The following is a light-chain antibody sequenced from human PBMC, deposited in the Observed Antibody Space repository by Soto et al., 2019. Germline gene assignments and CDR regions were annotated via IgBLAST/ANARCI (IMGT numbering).Light chain of an antibody. V-gene: IGKV3-15*01. CDR2: GAS. Sequence: EIVMTQSPATLSVSPGERASLSCWASQSVRSNLAWYQQKPGQAPRLLIYGASTRATGIPARFSGSGSGTEFTLTISSLQSEDFAIYYCQQYSNWPPLTFGGGTKVEIK. CDR1: QSVRSN. J-gene: IGKJ4*01. CDR3: QQYSNWPPLT.